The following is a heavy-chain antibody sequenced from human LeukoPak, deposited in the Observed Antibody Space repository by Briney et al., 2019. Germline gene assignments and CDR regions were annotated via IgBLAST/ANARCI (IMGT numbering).Heavy chain of an antibody. CDR2: ISSYSGST. J-gene: IGHJ4*02. V-gene: IGHV4-39*07. CDR1: GGSISSYY. CDR3: ARDPDFWSGYYNFDY. D-gene: IGHD3-3*01. Sequence: PSETLSLTCTVSGGSISSYYWSWIRQPPGKGLEWIGSISSYSGSTYYNPSLKSRVTISVDTSKNQFSLKLSSVTAADTAVYYCARDPDFWSGYYNFDYWGQGTLVTVSS.